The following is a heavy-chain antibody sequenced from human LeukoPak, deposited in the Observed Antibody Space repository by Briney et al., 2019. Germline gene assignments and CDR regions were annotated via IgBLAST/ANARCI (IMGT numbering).Heavy chain of an antibody. CDR3: AKRRYSGYAIDY. Sequence: PGGSLRLSCAASGFTFSSYAMSWVRQAPGKGLEWVSAISGSGGSTYYADSVKGRFTISRDNSKNTLYLQMNSLGAEDTAVYYCAKRRYSGYAIDYWGQGTLVTVSS. V-gene: IGHV3-23*01. D-gene: IGHD5-12*01. CDR2: ISGSGGST. CDR1: GFTFSSYA. J-gene: IGHJ4*02.